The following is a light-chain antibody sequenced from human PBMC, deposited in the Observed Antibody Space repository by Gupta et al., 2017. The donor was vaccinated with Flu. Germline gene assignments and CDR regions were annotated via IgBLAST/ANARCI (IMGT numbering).Light chain of an antibody. CDR1: QGISSY. J-gene: IGKJ1*01. V-gene: IGKV1D-8*01. CDR2: AAS. CDR3: QLDDSFPMT. Sequence: VIWMTQSPSLLSASTGDRVTISCRMSQGISSYLAWYQQKPGKAPELLIYAASTVQSGVPPTFSGSGPGTDFTLSISFLLSADLTPYYCQLDDSFPMTFGEGTKAEIK.